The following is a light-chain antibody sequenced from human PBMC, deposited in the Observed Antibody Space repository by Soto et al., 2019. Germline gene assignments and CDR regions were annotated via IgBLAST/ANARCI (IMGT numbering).Light chain of an antibody. CDR1: SSNIGAGYD. J-gene: IGLJ2*01. CDR3: QSYDTSLSAL. V-gene: IGLV1-40*01. Sequence: QSVLTQPPSVSGAPGQRVTISCTGGSSNIGAGYDVHWYQQLPGTAPKLLIYANTNRPSGVPDRFSGSKSGTSASLAITGLQAEDEADYYCQSYDTSLSALFGGGTKLTVL. CDR2: ANT.